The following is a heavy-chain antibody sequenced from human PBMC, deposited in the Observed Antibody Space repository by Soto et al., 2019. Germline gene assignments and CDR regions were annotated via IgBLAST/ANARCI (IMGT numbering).Heavy chain of an antibody. CDR3: AKEQWLVPAYFDY. CDR1: GLTVTSHA. J-gene: IGHJ4*02. Sequence: LRLSCEASGLTVTSHAMSWVRQAPGKGLEWVSGISGSGSNTYYADSVKGRFTISKDNSRNTLFLQMNSLRAEDTAVYYCAKEQWLVPAYFDYWGQGTLVTVSS. D-gene: IGHD6-19*01. CDR2: ISGSGSNT. V-gene: IGHV3-23*01.